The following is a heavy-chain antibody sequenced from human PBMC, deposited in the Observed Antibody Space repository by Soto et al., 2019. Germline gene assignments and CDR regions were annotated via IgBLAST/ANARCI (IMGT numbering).Heavy chain of an antibody. Sequence: GASVKVSCKASGYTFTSHYMHWVRQAPGQGLEWMGIINPSGGSTSYAQKFQGRVTMTRDTSTSTVYMELSSLRSEDTAVYYCARDLPDCSGGSCYNDAFDIWGQGTMVTVSS. V-gene: IGHV1-46*03. CDR1: GYTFTSHY. CDR3: ARDLPDCSGGSCYNDAFDI. D-gene: IGHD2-15*01. J-gene: IGHJ3*02. CDR2: INPSGGST.